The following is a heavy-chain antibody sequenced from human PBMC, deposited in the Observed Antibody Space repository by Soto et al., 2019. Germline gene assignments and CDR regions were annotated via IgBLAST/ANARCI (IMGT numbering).Heavy chain of an antibody. CDR3: AKKGGGASIDFWRANGFDP. CDR1: GGMFSDYT. V-gene: IGHV1-69*06. CDR2: IIPIFGGP. J-gene: IGHJ5*02. D-gene: IGHD3-3*01. Sequence: QVQLVQSGAVVKKPGSSVTVSCKASGGMFSDYTISWVRQDPGQVLEWMGGIIPIFGGPHYAQKFQGRVTITAEKPTSAVYGERSDLISEGTAVYSCAKKGGGASIDFWRANGFDPWGQGTLVTVAS.